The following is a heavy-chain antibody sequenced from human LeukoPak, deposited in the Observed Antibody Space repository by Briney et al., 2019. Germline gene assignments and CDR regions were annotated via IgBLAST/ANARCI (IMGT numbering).Heavy chain of an antibody. Sequence: ASGKLCYKAAGYTFTSYDTNRGRHRPGQGLEREGGMNLSSGNTGCAHKFQGRVTMTRNTSISTAYMEHSRMSSEATAVYYCARRIGYFDWYETDYWGQGTLVTVSS. CDR2: MNLSSGNT. J-gene: IGHJ4*02. V-gene: IGHV1-8*01. D-gene: IGHD3-9*01. CDR3: ARRIGYFDWYETDY. CDR1: GYTFTSYD.